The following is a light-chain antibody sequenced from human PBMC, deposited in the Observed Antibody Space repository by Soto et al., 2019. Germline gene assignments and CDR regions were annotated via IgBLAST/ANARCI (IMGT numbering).Light chain of an antibody. J-gene: IGLJ2*01. Sequence: QSALKQPPAVSGAAEQRGTTSCNGSRSHIGAGYDVHWYRQLSGTAPTVLIYGNINRPSGVPDRFSASKSGSSAFLAITGLLAENEADYYCQSYVNTRVGFGGGTKVTV. CDR1: RSHIGAGYD. CDR3: QSYVNTRVG. CDR2: GNI. V-gene: IGLV1-40*01.